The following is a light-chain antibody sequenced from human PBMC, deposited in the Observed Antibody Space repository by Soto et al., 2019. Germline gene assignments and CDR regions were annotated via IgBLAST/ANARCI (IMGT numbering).Light chain of an antibody. CDR2: KAS. CDR3: QHYNSYSEA. Sequence: DIQMTQSPSTLSGSVGDRVTITCRASQTISSWLAWYQQKPGKDPKLLIYKASTLKSGVPSRFSGSGSGTEVTLTISSLQTDEVATYYCQHYNSYSEAFGQGTKV. V-gene: IGKV1-5*03. CDR1: QTISSW. J-gene: IGKJ1*01.